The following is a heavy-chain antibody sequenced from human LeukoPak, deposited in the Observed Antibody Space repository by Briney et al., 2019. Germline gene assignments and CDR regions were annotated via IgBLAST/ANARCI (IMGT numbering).Heavy chain of an antibody. CDR1: GYSFTSYG. CDR2: ISAYNGAT. D-gene: IGHD3-9*01. V-gene: IGHV1-18*01. Sequence: GASVKVSCKASGYSFTSYGISWVRQAPGQGLEWMGWISAYNGATNYAQKLQGRVTMTQDTSTSTAYMELRSLRSDDTAVYYCARATYYDILTGYYGHYYFDYWGQGTLVTVSS. J-gene: IGHJ4*02. CDR3: ARATYYDILTGYYGHYYFDY.